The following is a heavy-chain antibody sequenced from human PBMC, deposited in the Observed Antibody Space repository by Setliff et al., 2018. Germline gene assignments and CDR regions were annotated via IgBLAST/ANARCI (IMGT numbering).Heavy chain of an antibody. V-gene: IGHV1-24*01. CDR3: ARGRRGNYDFWSGYSNWFDP. Sequence: ASVKVSCKVSGYTLTELSMHWVRQAPGKGLEWMGGFDPEDGETIYAQKFQGRVTITRNTSISTAYMELSSLRSEDTAVYYCARGRRGNYDFWSGYSNWFDPWGQGTLVTVS. J-gene: IGHJ5*02. CDR2: FDPEDGET. CDR1: GYTLTELS. D-gene: IGHD3-3*01.